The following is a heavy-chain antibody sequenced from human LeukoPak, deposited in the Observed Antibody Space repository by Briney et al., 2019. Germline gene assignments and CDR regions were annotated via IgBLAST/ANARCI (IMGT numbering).Heavy chain of an antibody. CDR2: ISGFGGST. CDR3: AYGSSWSGPDIYYYYCYGMDV. V-gene: IGHV3-23*01. CDR1: GFTFNSYI. J-gene: IGHJ6*02. D-gene: IGHD6-13*01. Sequence: GGSLRLSSAASGFTFNSYIMNWVRQAPGKGLEWVSSISGFGGSTYYADSVKGRFTISRDNSKNTLYLQMNSLRAEDTAVYYCAYGSSWSGPDIYYYYCYGMDVWGQGTTVTVSS.